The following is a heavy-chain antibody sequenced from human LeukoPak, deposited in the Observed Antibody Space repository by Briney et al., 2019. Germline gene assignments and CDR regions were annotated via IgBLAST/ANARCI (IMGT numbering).Heavy chain of an antibody. CDR3: AREQLGYCSSTSCYYFGTREPTFDY. CDR1: GFTFSSYA. V-gene: IGHV3-30-3*01. CDR2: ISYDGSNK. D-gene: IGHD2-2*01. J-gene: IGHJ4*02. Sequence: GRSLRLSCAASGFTFSSYAMHWVRQAPGKGLEWVAVISYDGSNKYYADSVKGRFTISRDNSKNTLYLQMNSLRAEDTAVYYCAREQLGYCSSTSCYYFGTREPTFDYWGQGTLVTVSS.